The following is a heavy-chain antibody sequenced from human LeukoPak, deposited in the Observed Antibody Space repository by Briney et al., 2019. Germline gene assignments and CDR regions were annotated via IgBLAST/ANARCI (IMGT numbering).Heavy chain of an antibody. D-gene: IGHD2-2*02. CDR3: ARGVVVVAATILGWFDP. Sequence: SVKVSCKASGGTFSTYAISWVRQAPGQGLEWMGGIIPIFGTTNYAQKFQGRVTITADESTSTAYMELSSLRSEDTAVYYCARGVVVVAATILGWFDPWGQGTLVTVSS. CDR1: GGTFSTYA. CDR2: IIPIFGTT. V-gene: IGHV1-69*13. J-gene: IGHJ5*02.